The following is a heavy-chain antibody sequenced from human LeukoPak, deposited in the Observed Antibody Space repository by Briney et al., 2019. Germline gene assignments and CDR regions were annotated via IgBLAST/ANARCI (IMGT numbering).Heavy chain of an antibody. Sequence: ASVKVSCKASGYTFTSYGISWVRQAPGQGLEWMGWISAYNGNTNYAQKLQGRVTMTTDTSTSTAYMELRSLRSDDTAVYYCARDYYGSGNYWAMAWFDPWGQGTLVTVSS. J-gene: IGHJ5*02. V-gene: IGHV1-18*01. CDR1: GYTFTSYG. CDR3: ARDYYGSGNYWAMAWFDP. D-gene: IGHD3-10*01. CDR2: ISAYNGNT.